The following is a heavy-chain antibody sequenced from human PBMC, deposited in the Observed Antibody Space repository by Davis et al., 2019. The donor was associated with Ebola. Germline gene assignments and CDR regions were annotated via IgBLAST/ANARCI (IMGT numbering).Heavy chain of an antibody. Sequence: PGGSLRLSCAASGFTVSSNYMSWVRQAPGKGLEWVSYISSSSGTIYYADSVKGRFTISRDNAKNSLYLQMNSLSAEDTAVYYCAKEAVMTTATWGYYFDYWGQGTLVTVSS. CDR1: GFTVSSNY. V-gene: IGHV3-48*01. CDR2: ISSSSGTI. J-gene: IGHJ4*02. D-gene: IGHD4-17*01. CDR3: AKEAVMTTATWGYYFDY.